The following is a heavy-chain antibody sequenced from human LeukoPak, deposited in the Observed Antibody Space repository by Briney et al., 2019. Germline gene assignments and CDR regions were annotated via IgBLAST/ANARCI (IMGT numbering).Heavy chain of an antibody. CDR2: ISSSSSYI. D-gene: IGHD3-16*02. CDR3: ARAGYDYVWGSYLLDY. CDR1: GFTFSSYS. V-gene: IGHV3-21*01. Sequence: PGGSLSLSCAASGFTFSSYSMNWVRQAPGKGLEWVSSISSSSSYIYYADSVKGRFTISRDNAKNSLYLQMNSLRAEDTAVYYCARAGYDYVWGSYLLDYWGQGTLVTVSS. J-gene: IGHJ4*02.